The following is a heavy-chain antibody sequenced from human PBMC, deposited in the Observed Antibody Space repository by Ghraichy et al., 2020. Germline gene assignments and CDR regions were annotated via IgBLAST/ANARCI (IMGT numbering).Heavy chain of an antibody. CDR3: ARLGVGAWAGTYNYHSMDV. CDR1: GGSISGYY. D-gene: IGHD5-24*01. V-gene: IGHV4-59*08. J-gene: IGHJ6*02. CDR2: IHYTGIT. Sequence: SQTLSLTCTVSGGSISGYYWSWIRLSPGKGLDWIGYIHYTGITNYNPSLKSRLTLSVDTSKNQFSLRLNSVTAADTAVYYCARLGVGAWAGTYNYHSMDVWGQGTAVTVSS.